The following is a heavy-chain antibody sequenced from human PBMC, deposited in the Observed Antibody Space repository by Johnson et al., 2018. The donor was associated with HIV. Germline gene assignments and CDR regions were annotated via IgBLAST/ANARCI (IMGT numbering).Heavy chain of an antibody. Sequence: VQLVESGGGLVQPGGSLRLSCAASGFTVSRNYMSWVRQAPGKGLEWVSVIYSDGSTYYADSVKGRFTISRDNSKNTLYLQMNSLRAEDTAVYYCAKNTAMVGDAFDIWGQGTMVTVSS. J-gene: IGHJ3*02. CDR3: AKNTAMVGDAFDI. CDR2: IYSDGST. D-gene: IGHD5-18*01. V-gene: IGHV3-66*01. CDR1: GFTVSRNY.